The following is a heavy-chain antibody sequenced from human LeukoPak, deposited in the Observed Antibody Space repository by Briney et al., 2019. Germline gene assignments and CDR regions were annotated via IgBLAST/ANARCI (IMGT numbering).Heavy chain of an antibody. J-gene: IGHJ4*02. V-gene: IGHV1-2*02. CDR2: LNPNSGVT. CDR3: ARATTVTTKFDY. CDR1: GYTFIGYY. D-gene: IGHD4-17*01. Sequence: ASVKVSCKASGYTFIGYYMHWVRQAPGQGLEWMGWLNPNSGVTNYAQKFQDRVTLTRDTSITTAYMELSRLRSDDMALFYCARATTVTTKFDYWGQGTLVTVSS.